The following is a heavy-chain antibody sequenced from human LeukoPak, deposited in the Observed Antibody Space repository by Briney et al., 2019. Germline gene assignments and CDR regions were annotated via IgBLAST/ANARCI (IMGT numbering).Heavy chain of an antibody. Sequence: EGSLRLSCAASGFTFSSYVMHWVRQAPGKGLEWVAVISYDGSNKNYADSVKGRFTISRDNSKNTLDLEMNSLRAEDAAVYYCVGYCSTASCGASYWGQGTLVTVSS. CDR2: ISYDGSNK. D-gene: IGHD2-2*01. CDR1: GFTFSSYV. V-gene: IGHV3-30-3*01. J-gene: IGHJ4*02. CDR3: VGYCSTASCGASY.